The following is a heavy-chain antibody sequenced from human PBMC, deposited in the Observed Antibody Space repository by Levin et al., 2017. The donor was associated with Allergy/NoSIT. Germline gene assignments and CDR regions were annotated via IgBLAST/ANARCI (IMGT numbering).Heavy chain of an antibody. CDR3: ARGQRKQLVLDY. D-gene: IGHD6-6*01. V-gene: IGHV3-66*01. CDR1: GFTVSSNY. CDR2: IYSGGST. Sequence: GESLKISCAASGFTVSSNYMSWVRQAPGKGLEWVSVIYSGGSTYYADSVKGRFTISRDNSKNTLYLQMNSLRAEDTAVYYCARGQRKQLVLDYWGQGTLVTVSS. J-gene: IGHJ4*02.